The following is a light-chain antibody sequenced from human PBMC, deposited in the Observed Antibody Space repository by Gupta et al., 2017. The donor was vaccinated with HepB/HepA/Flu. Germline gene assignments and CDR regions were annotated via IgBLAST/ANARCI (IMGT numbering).Light chain of an antibody. CDR2: GAS. CDR3: QHEGSPLWT. Sequence: EIVLTQSPGTLYLSPGERATRSCSASQSVRSSYLAWYQQKPGQTPRLLIYGASSRATGIPDRFSGSGSGTDFTLTISRREPEDFAVFYCQHEGSPLWTFGQGTKVEIK. CDR1: QSVRSSY. V-gene: IGKV3-20*01. J-gene: IGKJ1*01.